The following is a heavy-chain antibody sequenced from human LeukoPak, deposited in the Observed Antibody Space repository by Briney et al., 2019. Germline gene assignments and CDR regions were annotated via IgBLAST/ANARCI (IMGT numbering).Heavy chain of an antibody. D-gene: IGHD4-17*01. J-gene: IGHJ6*02. Sequence: SVKVSCKASGGTFSSYAISWVRQAPGQGLEWMGRIIPILGIADYAQKFQGRVTITADKSTSTAYMELSSLRSEDTAVYYCARATGDPPYYYYGMDVWGQGTTVTVSS. V-gene: IGHV1-69*04. CDR1: GGTFSSYA. CDR2: IIPILGIA. CDR3: ARATGDPPYYYYGMDV.